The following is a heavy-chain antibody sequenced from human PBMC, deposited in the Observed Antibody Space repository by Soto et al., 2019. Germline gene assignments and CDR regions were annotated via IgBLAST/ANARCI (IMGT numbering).Heavy chain of an antibody. CDR2: IYHSGST. CDR1: GGSISSSNW. Sequence: KPSETLSLTCAVSGGSISSSNWWSWARQPPGKGLEWIGEIYHSGSTNYNPSLKSRVTISVDKSKNQFSLKLSSVTAADTAVYYCAREGGYDLPPYYYYYGMDVWGQGTTVTVSS. D-gene: IGHD5-12*01. CDR3: AREGGYDLPPYYYYYGMDV. J-gene: IGHJ6*02. V-gene: IGHV4-4*02.